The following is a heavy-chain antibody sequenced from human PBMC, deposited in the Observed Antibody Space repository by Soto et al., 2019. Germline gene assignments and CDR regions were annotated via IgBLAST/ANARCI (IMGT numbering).Heavy chain of an antibody. J-gene: IGHJ4*02. CDR2: IKSQAGGGTI. CDR3: THVSSVAHPFSDF. Sequence: EVQLVESGGGLVKPGGSLRISCTASGLTFVYAWMDWVRQAPGKRLEWVGRIKSQAGGGTIEYAAPVTGRFTISRDDSKNTVYLQMDRLKTEDTAVYYCTHVSSVAHPFSDFWGQGTLVTVSS. V-gene: IGHV3-15*07. D-gene: IGHD3-3*01. CDR1: GLTFVYAW.